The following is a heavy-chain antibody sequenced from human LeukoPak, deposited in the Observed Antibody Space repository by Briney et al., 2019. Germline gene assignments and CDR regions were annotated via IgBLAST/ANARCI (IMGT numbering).Heavy chain of an antibody. CDR3: ARAYNYGSGTN. CDR1: GFNFSMYS. Sequence: PGGSLRLSCVVSGFNFSMYSMEWVRQAPGKGLEWVSVIYSSGSTYYADSVKGRFTISRDNSKNTLYLQMNSLRDEDTAVYYCARAYNYGSGTNWGQGTLVTVSS. V-gene: IGHV3-53*01. D-gene: IGHD3-10*01. CDR2: IYSSGST. J-gene: IGHJ4*02.